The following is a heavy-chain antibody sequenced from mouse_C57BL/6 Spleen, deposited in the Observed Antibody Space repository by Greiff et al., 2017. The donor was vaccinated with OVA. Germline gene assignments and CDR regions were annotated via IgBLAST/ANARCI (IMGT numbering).Heavy chain of an antibody. CDR3: AKGLGDYDVTFAY. J-gene: IGHJ3*01. CDR1: GYAFTNYL. CDR2: INPGSGGT. V-gene: IGHV1-54*01. D-gene: IGHD2-4*01. Sequence: QVQLQQSGAELVRPGNSVKVSCKASGYAFTNYLIEWVKQRPGQGLEWIGVINPGSGGTNYNEKFKGKATLTADKSSSTAYMQLSSLTSEDSAVYFCAKGLGDYDVTFAYWAQGTLVTVSA.